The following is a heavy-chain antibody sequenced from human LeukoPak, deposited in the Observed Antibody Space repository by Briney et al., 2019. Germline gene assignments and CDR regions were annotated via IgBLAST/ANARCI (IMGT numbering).Heavy chain of an antibody. J-gene: IGHJ3*02. CDR2: ITWDGAKT. D-gene: IGHD3-16*01. Sequence: GGSLRLSCAASGFRFDDYGMSWVRQAPGKGLEWVSGITWDGAKTGYADSVKGRFTISRDNAKKSLYVQMNSLRAEDTALYYCATSDQIIMMDAFDIWGQGTMVTVSS. V-gene: IGHV3-20*04. CDR1: GFRFDDYG. CDR3: ATSDQIIMMDAFDI.